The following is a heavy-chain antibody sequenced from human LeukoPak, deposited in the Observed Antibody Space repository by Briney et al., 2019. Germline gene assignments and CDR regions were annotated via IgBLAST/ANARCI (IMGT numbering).Heavy chain of an antibody. Sequence: PGGFLRLSCAASGFTFSSYWMSWVRQAPGKGLEWVANIKQDGSEKYYVDSVKGRFTISRDNAKNSLYLQMNSLRAEDTAVYYCARDSSSGWYHYYFDYWGQGTLVTVSS. V-gene: IGHV3-7*01. J-gene: IGHJ4*02. CDR2: IKQDGSEK. CDR1: GFTFSSYW. D-gene: IGHD6-19*01. CDR3: ARDSSSGWYHYYFDY.